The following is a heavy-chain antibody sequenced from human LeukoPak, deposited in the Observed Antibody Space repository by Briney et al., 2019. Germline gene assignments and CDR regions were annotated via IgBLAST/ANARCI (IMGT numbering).Heavy chain of an antibody. CDR1: GGSISSSTFY. CDR3: AGRGSYKGGSYYSYYMDV. J-gene: IGHJ6*03. Sequence: SETLSLTCTVSGGSISSSTFYWGWIRQPPGKGLEWIGSIYYNGSTYYIPSLKSRVTISVDTSKDQFSLKLSSVTAADTAVYYCAGRGSYKGGSYYSYYMDVWGKGTTVTVSS. D-gene: IGHD1-26*01. V-gene: IGHV4-39*01. CDR2: IYYNGST.